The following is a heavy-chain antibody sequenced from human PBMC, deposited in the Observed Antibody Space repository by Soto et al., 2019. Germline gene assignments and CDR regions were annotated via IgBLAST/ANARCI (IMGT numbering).Heavy chain of an antibody. CDR2: LYDVDGT. CDR3: AIWLEREHGYDI. CDR1: GLTVRGKKY. J-gene: IGHJ3*02. Sequence: GGSLRRSCAALGLTVRGKKYITWVRQAPGKGLEWVSALYDVDGTYYADSAKGRFTISRDNSNNIIYLQMNSLGPDDTAVYYCAIWLEREHGYDIWGRGTMSTFSS. D-gene: IGHD1-1*01. V-gene: IGHV3-53*01.